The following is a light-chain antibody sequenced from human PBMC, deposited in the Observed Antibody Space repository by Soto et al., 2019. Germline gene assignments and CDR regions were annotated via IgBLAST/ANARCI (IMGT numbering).Light chain of an antibody. Sequence: EIVVTQSPATLSVTQWEIATLSWRASQSVSSYLAWYQQKPGQAPRLLIYGASTRATGIPARFSGSGSGTEFTLIISSLQSEDSAVYYCQQYNSWLWTFGQGTKVDIK. J-gene: IGKJ1*01. CDR2: GAS. V-gene: IGKV3-15*01. CDR1: QSVSSY. CDR3: QQYNSWLWT.